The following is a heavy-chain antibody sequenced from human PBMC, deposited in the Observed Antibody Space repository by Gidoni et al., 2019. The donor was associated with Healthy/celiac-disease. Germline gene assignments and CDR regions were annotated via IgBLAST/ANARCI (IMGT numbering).Heavy chain of an antibody. CDR2: INAGKGNK. CDR3: ARDYYDSGDY. V-gene: IGHV1-3*01. Sequence: QVPLVQSGADVTKPEASVKVSCKASGYTFINYAIHWVRQAPGQRLEWMGWINAGKGNKKYSQKFQGRVTITSETSASTAYMELSSLRYEDTAVYYCARDYYDSGDYWGQGTLVTVSS. D-gene: IGHD3-22*01. J-gene: IGHJ4*02. CDR1: GYTFINYA.